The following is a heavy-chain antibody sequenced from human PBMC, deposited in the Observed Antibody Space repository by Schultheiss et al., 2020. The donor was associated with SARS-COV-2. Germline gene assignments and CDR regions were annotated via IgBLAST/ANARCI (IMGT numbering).Heavy chain of an antibody. Sequence: GGSLRLSCAASGFTFSSYTMSWVRQAPGKGLEWVSAISGSGGSTYYADSVKGRFTISRDNSKNTLYLQMNSLRAEDTAVYYCAKLIGLVVPAANFDYWGQGTLVTVSS. CDR1: GFTFSSYT. D-gene: IGHD2-2*01. CDR2: ISGSGGST. CDR3: AKLIGLVVPAANFDY. V-gene: IGHV3-23*01. J-gene: IGHJ4*02.